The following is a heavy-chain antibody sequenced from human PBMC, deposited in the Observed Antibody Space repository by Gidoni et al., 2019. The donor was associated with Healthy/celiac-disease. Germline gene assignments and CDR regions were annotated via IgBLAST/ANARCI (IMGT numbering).Heavy chain of an antibody. J-gene: IGHJ4*02. V-gene: IGHV4-61*01. D-gene: IGHD3-10*01. CDR3: AAGGYGSGSSIGY. Sequence: QVQLQESGPGLVKPSETLSLTCPVSGGSVSSGSYYWSWIRQPPGKGLEWSGYIYYSGSTNYNPSLKSRVTISVDTSKNQFSLKLSSVTAADTAVYYCAAGGYGSGSSIGYWGQGTLVTVSS. CDR2: IYYSGST. CDR1: GGSVSSGSYY.